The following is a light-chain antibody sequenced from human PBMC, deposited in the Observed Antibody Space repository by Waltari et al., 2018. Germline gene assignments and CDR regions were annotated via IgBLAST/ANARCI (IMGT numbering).Light chain of an antibody. CDR3: AACDDSLSGVV. Sequence: QSVLTQPPSASGTPGQRVTISCFGRSSNSGSNYVDWYQQLPGTAPKLLIYRNNQRPAGVPDRVSGSHAGTSCSLASSGLRSEDEDDYHCAACDDSLSGVVFGGGTKLTVL. V-gene: IGLV1-47*01. CDR1: SSNSGSNY. CDR2: RNN. J-gene: IGLJ2*01.